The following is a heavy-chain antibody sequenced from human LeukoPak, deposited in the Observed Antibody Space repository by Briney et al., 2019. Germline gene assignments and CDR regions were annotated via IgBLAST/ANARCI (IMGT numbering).Heavy chain of an antibody. J-gene: IGHJ4*02. D-gene: IGHD3-10*01. CDR3: ARDQGLLWFGELSSYFDY. Sequence: GGSLRLSCAASGFTFSSYGMHWVRQAPGKGLEWVAFIRNDGSNKYYADSVKGRFTISRDNSKNTLYLQMNSLRAEDTTVYYCARDQGLLWFGELSSYFDYWGQGTLVTVSS. CDR1: GFTFSSYG. CDR2: IRNDGSNK. V-gene: IGHV3-30*02.